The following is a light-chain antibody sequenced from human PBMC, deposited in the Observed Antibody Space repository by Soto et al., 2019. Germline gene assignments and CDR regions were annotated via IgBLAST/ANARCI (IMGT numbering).Light chain of an antibody. J-gene: IGKJ1*01. CDR1: QSVSNY. V-gene: IGKV3-20*01. CDR2: DAS. Sequence: EIVLTQSPGTLSLSPGERATLSCRASQSVSNYLAWYQRKPGQAPRLLIYDASSRATGIPDRFSGSGSGIDFTLTISRLEPEDFAVYYCHQYGGSPQTFGQGTKVEIK. CDR3: HQYGGSPQT.